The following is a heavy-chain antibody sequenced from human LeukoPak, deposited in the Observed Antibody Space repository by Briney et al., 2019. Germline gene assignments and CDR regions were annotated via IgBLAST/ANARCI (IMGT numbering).Heavy chain of an antibody. D-gene: IGHD6-13*01. CDR3: AKAIDQQLLWGCWFDP. Sequence: SGGSLRLSCAASGFTFSSNVMHWVRLAPGKGLEWVAAISHDGNNKYYADSVKGRFTISRDNSKNTVYLQMSSLRVEDTAVYYCAKAIDQQLLWGCWFDPWGQGTLATVS. J-gene: IGHJ5*02. V-gene: IGHV3-30-3*01. CDR1: GFTFSSNV. CDR2: ISHDGNNK.